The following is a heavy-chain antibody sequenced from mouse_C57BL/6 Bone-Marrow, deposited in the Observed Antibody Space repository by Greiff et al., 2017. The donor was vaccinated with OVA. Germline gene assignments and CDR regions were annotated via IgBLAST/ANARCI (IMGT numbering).Heavy chain of an antibody. J-gene: IGHJ2*01. CDR2: IDPSDSYT. CDR3: ERRVGTTRESYYCDY. D-gene: IGHD1-1*01. V-gene: IGHV1-69*01. CDR1: GYTFTSYW. Sequence: VQLQQPGAELVMPGASVKLSCKASGYTFTSYWMHWVKQRPGQGLEWIGEIDPSDSYTNYNQKFKGKSTLTVDKSSSTAYMQLSSLTSEDSAVYYCERRVGTTRESYYCDYWGQGTTLTVSS.